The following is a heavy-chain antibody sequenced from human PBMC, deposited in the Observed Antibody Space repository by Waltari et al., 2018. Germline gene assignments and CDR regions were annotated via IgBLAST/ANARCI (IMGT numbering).Heavy chain of an antibody. CDR1: GGTFSSYA. D-gene: IGHD5-12*01. CDR3: ARDSRAEMATILDYYYYMDV. Sequence: QVQLVQSGAEVKKPGSSVKVSCKASGGTFSSYAISWVRQAPGQGLEWMGGIIPIFGTANYAQKFQGRVTITTDESTSTAYMELSSLRSEDTAVYYCARDSRAEMATILDYYYYMDVWGKGTTVTISS. CDR2: IIPIFGTA. J-gene: IGHJ6*03. V-gene: IGHV1-69*05.